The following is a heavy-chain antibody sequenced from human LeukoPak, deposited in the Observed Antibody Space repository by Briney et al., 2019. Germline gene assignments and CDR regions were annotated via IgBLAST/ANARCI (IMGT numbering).Heavy chain of an antibody. Sequence: SQTLSLTCAISGDSVSSNSAAWSWIRQSPSRGLEWLGRTYYKSHWYNDYAVSVKSRITIDPDTSKNQFSLHLNSVTPEDTAVYYCARASSSWDYSDYWGQGTLVTVSS. CDR1: GDSVSSNSAA. CDR2: TYYKSHWYN. J-gene: IGHJ4*02. CDR3: ARASSSWDYSDY. D-gene: IGHD6-13*01. V-gene: IGHV6-1*01.